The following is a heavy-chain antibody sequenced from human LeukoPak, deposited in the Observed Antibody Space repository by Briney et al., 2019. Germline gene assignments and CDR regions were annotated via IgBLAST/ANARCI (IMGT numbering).Heavy chain of an antibody. CDR2: IGTAGDT. CDR3: ARAAYGDYRFDY. J-gene: IGHJ4*02. Sequence: PGGSLRVSCAASGFTFSSYDMHWVRQATGKGLKWVSAIGTAGDTYYPGSVKGRFTISRENAKNSLYLQMNSLRAGDTAVYYCARAAYGDYRFDYWGQGTLVTVSS. CDR1: GFTFSSYD. D-gene: IGHD4-17*01. V-gene: IGHV3-13*01.